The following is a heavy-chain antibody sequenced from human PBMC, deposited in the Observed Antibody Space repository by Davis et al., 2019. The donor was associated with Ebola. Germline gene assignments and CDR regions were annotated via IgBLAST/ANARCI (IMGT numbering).Heavy chain of an antibody. Sequence: SETLSLTCAVYGGSFSGYYWSWIRQPPGKGLEWIGEINHSGSTNYNPSLKSRVTISVDTSKNQFSLKLSSVTAADTAVYYCARSYCSGGSCYSPWGQGTLVTVSS. CDR1: GGSFSGYY. CDR3: ARSYCSGGSCYSP. J-gene: IGHJ5*02. V-gene: IGHV4-34*01. D-gene: IGHD2-15*01. CDR2: INHSGST.